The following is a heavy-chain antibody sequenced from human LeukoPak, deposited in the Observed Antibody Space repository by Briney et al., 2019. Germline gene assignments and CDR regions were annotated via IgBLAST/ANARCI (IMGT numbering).Heavy chain of an antibody. CDR2: IKSKTHGGTT. D-gene: IGHD2-21*02. CDR1: GFTLNNAW. Sequence: RPGGSLRLSCAVSGFTLNNAWMSWVRQAPGKGLEWVGHIKSKTHGGTTEYATPVKGRFTISRDDSKNTVFLQMNSLKTEDTAVYYCTSCGGDCYSVYWGQGTLVTVSS. V-gene: IGHV3-15*01. J-gene: IGHJ4*02. CDR3: TSCGGDCYSVY.